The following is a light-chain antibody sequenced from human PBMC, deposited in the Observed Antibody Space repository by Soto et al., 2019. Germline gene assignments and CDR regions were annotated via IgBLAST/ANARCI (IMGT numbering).Light chain of an antibody. V-gene: IGKV3-11*01. J-gene: IGKJ1*01. Sequence: EIVLTQSPATLSLSPGERATLSYRASQSVSSFLAWYQQKPGQAPRLLISDASNRATGIPARFSGSGSGTDFTLTISSLEPEDFAVYYCQQRGNWPQTFGQGTKVEIK. CDR2: DAS. CDR1: QSVSSF. CDR3: QQRGNWPQT.